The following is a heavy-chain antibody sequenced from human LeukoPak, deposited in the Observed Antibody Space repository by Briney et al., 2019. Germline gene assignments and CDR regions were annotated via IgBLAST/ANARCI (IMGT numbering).Heavy chain of an antibody. CDR1: GFTFSTYN. J-gene: IGHJ5*02. V-gene: IGHV3-48*01. CDR3: NYFDP. CDR2: ISSSGSSI. D-gene: IGHD3-3*01. Sequence: GGSLRLSCAASGFTFSTYNMNWVRQAPGKGLEWVSYISSSGSSIYYADSVKGRFTISRDNAKNSLYARDRSGDDDFWSGYYTNYFDPWGQGTLVTVSS.